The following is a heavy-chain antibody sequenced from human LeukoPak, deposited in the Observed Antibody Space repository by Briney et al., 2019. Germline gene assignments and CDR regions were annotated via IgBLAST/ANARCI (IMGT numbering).Heavy chain of an antibody. CDR3: AKSQSGSVDAFDI. CDR2: ISYDGSNK. Sequence: GGSLRLSCAASGFTFSSYGMHWVRQAPGKGLEWVAVISYDGSNKYYADSVKGRFSISRDNSKNTQYLQMNSLRAEDTAVYYCAKSQSGSVDAFDIWGQGTMVTVSS. J-gene: IGHJ3*02. V-gene: IGHV3-30*18. D-gene: IGHD3-10*01. CDR1: GFTFSSYG.